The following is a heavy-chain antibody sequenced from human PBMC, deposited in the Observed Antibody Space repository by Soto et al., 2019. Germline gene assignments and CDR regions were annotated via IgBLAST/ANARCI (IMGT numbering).Heavy chain of an antibody. CDR1: GGSISSYY. Sequence: SETLSLTCTVSGGSISSYYWSWIRRPPGKGLEWIGYIYYSGRTNYNPSLKSRVTISVDTSKNQFSLKLSSVTTADTAVYYCASTGLVYREPVWWFDPWGQGTLVTVSS. D-gene: IGHD6-6*01. CDR2: IYYSGRT. V-gene: IGHV4-59*08. CDR3: ASTGLVYREPVWWFDP. J-gene: IGHJ5*02.